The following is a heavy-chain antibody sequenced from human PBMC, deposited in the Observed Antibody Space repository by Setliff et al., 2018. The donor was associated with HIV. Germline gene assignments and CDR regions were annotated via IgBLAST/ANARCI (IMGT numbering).Heavy chain of an antibody. V-gene: IGHV1-3*01. CDR3: ARGALLAVFDFDH. D-gene: IGHD3-10*01. CDR1: GYTFTTYS. CDR2: INVGNGDT. J-gene: IGHJ4*01. Sequence: ASVKVSCKASGYTFTTYSLHWVRQAPGQSLEWMGWINVGNGDTKYSQDLQGRITITRDTSANTAYMELSSLRSDDTAVYFCARGALLAVFDFDHWGHGTLVTVS.